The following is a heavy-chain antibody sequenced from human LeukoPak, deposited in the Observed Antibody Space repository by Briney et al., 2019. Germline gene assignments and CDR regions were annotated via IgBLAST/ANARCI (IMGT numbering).Heavy chain of an antibody. CDR3: ARAPGSGSYSVFDY. J-gene: IGHJ4*02. CDR1: GYIFTSYA. V-gene: IGHV1-3*01. CDR2: INAGNGNT. Sequence: ASGKVSCKASGYIFTSYAMHWVRQAPGQRLEWMGWINAGNGNTKYSQKFQGRVTITRDTSASTAYMELSSLRSEDTAVYYCARAPGSGSYSVFDYWGQGTLVTVS. D-gene: IGHD1-26*01.